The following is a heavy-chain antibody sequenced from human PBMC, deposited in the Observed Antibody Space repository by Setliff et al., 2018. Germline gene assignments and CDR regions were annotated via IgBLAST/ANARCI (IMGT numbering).Heavy chain of an antibody. CDR3: ARESCDSCGYYSY. CDR1: GYTLSDHY. V-gene: IGHV3-72*01. J-gene: IGHJ4*02. CDR2: TRNKINGYEI. D-gene: IGHD3-22*01. Sequence: PGGSLRLSCVVSGYTLSDHYMDWVRQAPGKGLEWVGRTRNKINGYEIEYAASVKGRFVISRDDSTNSLYLQMNSLKTEDTAVYYCARESCDSCGYYSYWGQGTLVTVSS.